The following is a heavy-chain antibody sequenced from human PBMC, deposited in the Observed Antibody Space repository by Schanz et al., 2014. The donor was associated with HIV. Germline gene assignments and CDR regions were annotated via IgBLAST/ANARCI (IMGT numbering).Heavy chain of an antibody. D-gene: IGHD1-26*01. CDR3: ARDRISTVGAPHFDL. CDR2: ITSSGSYR. J-gene: IGHJ4*02. Sequence: EVQLVESGGGLVQPGRSLRLSCAASGFTFHDYAMHWLRQAPGQGLEWVASITSSGSYRYYADSVKGQFTISRDNAKKSLYLQMNSLRTEDTAVYYCARDRISTVGAPHFDLWGQGTLVTVSS. CDR1: GFTFHDYA. V-gene: IGHV3-21*01.